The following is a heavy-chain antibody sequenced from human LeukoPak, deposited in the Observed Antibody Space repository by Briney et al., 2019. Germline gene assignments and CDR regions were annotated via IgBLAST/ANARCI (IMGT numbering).Heavy chain of an antibody. D-gene: IGHD3-10*01. CDR1: GGSISSYY. CDR2: IYYSGST. V-gene: IGHV4-59*01. J-gene: IGHJ4*02. Sequence: PSETLSLTCTVSGGSISSYYWSWIRQPPGKGLEWIGYIYYSGSTNYNPSLKSRVTISVDTSKNQFSLKLSSVTAADTAVCYCARDVGSGSYFDWGQGTLVTVSS. CDR3: ARDVGSGSYFD.